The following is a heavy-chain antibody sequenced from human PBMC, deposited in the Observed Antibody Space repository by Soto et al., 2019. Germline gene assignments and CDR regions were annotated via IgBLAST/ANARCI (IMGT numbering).Heavy chain of an antibody. J-gene: IGHJ4*02. Sequence: EVQLVESGGGLVQPGGSLRLSCAASGFTFSSHWIHWVRQAPGKGLVWVSRINSGGSTTDYADSVKGRFTISRDNAKNSLYLQINGLRGKHTAVYHCVRGASGYYYVDSWGQGTLVIVSS. V-gene: IGHV3-74*01. CDR2: INSGGSTT. D-gene: IGHD3-22*01. CDR1: GFTFSSHW. CDR3: VRGASGYYYVDS.